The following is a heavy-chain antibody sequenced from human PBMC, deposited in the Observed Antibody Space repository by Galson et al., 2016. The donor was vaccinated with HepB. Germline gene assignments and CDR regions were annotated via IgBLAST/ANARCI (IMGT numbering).Heavy chain of an antibody. CDR2: IIPMFGRP. Sequence: SVKVSCKASGGSFSSYAVSWVRQAPGQGLEWVGGIIPMFGRPYYAQKLQGRVTITADEPTSTAYMEPSSLRFEDTAVYYCASHTRGQYDSGSYELNYWGQGTLVIVSS. J-gene: IGHJ4*02. CDR3: ASHTRGQYDSGSYELNY. CDR1: GGSFSSYA. D-gene: IGHD3-10*01. V-gene: IGHV1-69*13.